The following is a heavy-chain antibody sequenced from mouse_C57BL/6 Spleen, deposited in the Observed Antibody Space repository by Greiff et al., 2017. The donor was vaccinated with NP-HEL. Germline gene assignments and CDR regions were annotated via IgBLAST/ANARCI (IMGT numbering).Heavy chain of an antibody. V-gene: IGHV5-12*01. D-gene: IGHD2-3*01. J-gene: IGHJ3*01. CDR3: ASPYDGYYVGFAY. Sequence: EVHLVESGGGLVQPGGSLKLSCAASGFTFSDYYMYWVRQTPEKRLEWVAYISNGGGSTYYPDTVKGRFTISRDNAKNTLYLQMSRLKSEDTAMYYCASPYDGYYVGFAYWGQGTLVTVSA. CDR2: ISNGGGST. CDR1: GFTFSDYY.